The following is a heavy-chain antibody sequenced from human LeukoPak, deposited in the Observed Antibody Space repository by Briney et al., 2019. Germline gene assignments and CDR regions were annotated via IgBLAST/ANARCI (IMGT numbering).Heavy chain of an antibody. V-gene: IGHV4-61*01. D-gene: IGHD2-15*01. CDR1: GGSVSSGSYY. CDR3: AILPTGYCSGGSCYRDY. J-gene: IGHJ4*02. Sequence: PSETLSLTCTVSGGSVSSGSYYWSWIRQPPGKGLEWIGYIYYSGSTNYNPSLKSRVTISVDKSKNQFSLKLSSVTAADTAVYYCAILPTGYCSGGSCYRDYWGQGTLVTVSP. CDR2: IYYSGST.